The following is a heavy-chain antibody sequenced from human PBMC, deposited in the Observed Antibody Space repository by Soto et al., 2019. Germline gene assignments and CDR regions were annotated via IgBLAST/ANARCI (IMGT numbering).Heavy chain of an antibody. V-gene: IGHV4-31*03. CDR1: GGSISSGDYS. Sequence: QVQLQESGPGLVKPSQTLSLTCTVSGGSISSGDYSWSWIRQHPGTGLEWIGYIYYSGSTYYNPSLKSRVTISVDTSKNQFSLKLSSVTAADTAVYYCARWCSGSRQGFDPLGQGTLVTVSS. D-gene: IGHD2-15*01. CDR2: IYYSGST. J-gene: IGHJ5*02. CDR3: ARWCSGSRQGFDP.